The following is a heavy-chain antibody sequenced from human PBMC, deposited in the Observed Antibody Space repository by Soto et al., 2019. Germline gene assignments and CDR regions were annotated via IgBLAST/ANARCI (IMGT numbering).Heavy chain of an antibody. V-gene: IGHV1-69*13. CDR1: GGTFSSYA. CDR3: ARHPGGRDYYYGMDV. J-gene: IGHJ6*02. Sequence: SVKVSCKASGGTFSSYAISWVRQAPGQGLEWMGGIIPIFGTANYAQKFQGRVTITADESTSTAYMEPSSLRSEDTAVYYCARHPGGRDYYYGMDVWGQGTTVTVSS. CDR2: IIPIFGTA. D-gene: IGHD2-15*01.